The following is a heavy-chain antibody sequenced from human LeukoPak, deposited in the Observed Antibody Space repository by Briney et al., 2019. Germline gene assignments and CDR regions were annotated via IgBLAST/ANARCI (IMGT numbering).Heavy chain of an antibody. CDR3: AELGITMIGGV. J-gene: IGHJ6*04. CDR1: GFTFSSYG. CDR2: ISSSGSTI. V-gene: IGHV3-48*04. D-gene: IGHD3-10*02. Sequence: GGSLRLSCAASGFTFSSYGMHWVRQAPGKGLEWVSYISSSGSTIYYADSVKGRFTISRDNAKNSLYLQMNSLRAEDTAVYYCAELGITMIGGVWGKGSTVTISS.